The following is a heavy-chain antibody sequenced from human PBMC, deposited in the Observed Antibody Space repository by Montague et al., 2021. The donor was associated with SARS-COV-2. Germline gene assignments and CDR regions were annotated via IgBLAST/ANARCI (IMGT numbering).Heavy chain of an antibody. CDR3: ARDVPYYYGSGSYTPFDY. J-gene: IGHJ4*02. CDR2: ISSSTSYT. D-gene: IGHD3-10*01. CDR1: GFTFSDYY. Sequence: RLSCAASGFTFSDYYMSWIRQAPGKGLEWVSYISSSTSYTNYADSVKGRFTISRDNAKNSLYLQMNSLRAEDTAVYYCARDVPYYYGSGSYTPFDYWGQGTLVTVSS. V-gene: IGHV3-11*05.